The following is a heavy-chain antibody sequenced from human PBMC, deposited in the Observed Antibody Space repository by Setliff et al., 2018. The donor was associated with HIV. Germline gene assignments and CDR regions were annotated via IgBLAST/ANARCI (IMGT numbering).Heavy chain of an antibody. V-gene: IGHV4-61*08. CDR3: ARDRGSYNFWSGLARGDNWFDP. D-gene: IGHD3-3*01. Sequence: SETLSLTCTDSGGSITSGGFYWSWIRQYPQKGLEWIGYIYYSGSSNYNPSLKSRVTMSVDTSKNQFSLNLTSVTAADTAVYYCARDRGSYNFWSGLARGDNWFDPWGQGTLVTVS. CDR1: GGSITSGGFY. CDR2: IYYSGSS. J-gene: IGHJ5*02.